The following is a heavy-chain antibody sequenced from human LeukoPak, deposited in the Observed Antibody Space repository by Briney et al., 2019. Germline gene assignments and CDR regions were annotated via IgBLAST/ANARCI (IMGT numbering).Heavy chain of an antibody. Sequence: ASAKVSCKASGYTFTGYYMHWVRQAPGQGLEWMGWINPNSGGTNYAQKFQGRVTMTRDTSISTAYMELSRLRSDDTAVYYCARYRASIAARPDYWGQGTLVTVSS. CDR2: INPNSGGT. J-gene: IGHJ4*02. CDR1: GYTFTGYY. V-gene: IGHV1-2*02. CDR3: ARYRASIAARPDY. D-gene: IGHD6-6*01.